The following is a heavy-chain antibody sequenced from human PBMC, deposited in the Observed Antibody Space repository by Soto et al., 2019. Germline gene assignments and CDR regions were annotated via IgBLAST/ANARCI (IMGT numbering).Heavy chain of an antibody. D-gene: IGHD1-7*01. V-gene: IGHV1-69*06. CDR1: GGTFSSYA. Sequence: SVKVSCKASGGTFSSYAISWVRQAPGQGLEWMGGTIPIFGTANYAQKFQGRVTITADKSTSTAYMELSSLRSEDTAVYYCARAPGGTGTPAFDYWGQGTLVTVSS. CDR2: TIPIFGTA. CDR3: ARAPGGTGTPAFDY. J-gene: IGHJ4*02.